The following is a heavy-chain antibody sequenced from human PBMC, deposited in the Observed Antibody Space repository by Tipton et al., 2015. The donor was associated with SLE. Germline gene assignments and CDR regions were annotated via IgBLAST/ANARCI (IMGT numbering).Heavy chain of an antibody. CDR3: ARVYVPYGLDV. V-gene: IGHV1-18*01. CDR2: ISAYNGDT. CDR1: GGTLSNFA. D-gene: IGHD3-10*02. Sequence: QSGAEVKKPGSSVKVSCTASGGTLSNFAINWVRQAPGQGLEWMGWISAYNGDTNYAQKVQGRVAMTTDTSTNTAYMELRSLRSDDTAVYYCARVYVPYGLDVWGQGTTVTVSS. J-gene: IGHJ6*02.